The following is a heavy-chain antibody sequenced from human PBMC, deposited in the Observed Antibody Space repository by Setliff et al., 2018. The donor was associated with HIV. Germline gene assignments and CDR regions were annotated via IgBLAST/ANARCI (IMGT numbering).Heavy chain of an antibody. CDR3: ARVGLAYSGDMDV. J-gene: IGHJ6*03. CDR1: GDSISSGSYY. D-gene: IGHD2-21*01. CDR2: VYTSGST. Sequence: SETLSLTCTVSGDSISSGSYYWSWIRQPAGKGLEWIGHVYTSGSTNYNPSLNSRLTISIDTSRNQFSLRLNSVTAADTAVYFCARVGLAYSGDMDVWVKGTTVTVSS. V-gene: IGHV4-61*09.